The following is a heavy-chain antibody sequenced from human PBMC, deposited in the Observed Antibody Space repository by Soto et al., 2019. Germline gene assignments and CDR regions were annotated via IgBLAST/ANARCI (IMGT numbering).Heavy chain of an antibody. CDR1: GFSFSDYF. D-gene: IGHD5-12*01. V-gene: IGHV1-3*01. J-gene: IGHJ4*02. CDR3: ARDWNSGYDLTFYFDY. CDR2: INAGNGNT. Sequence: ASVKVSCKASGFSFSDYFMHWVRQAPGQRLEWMGWINAGNGNTKYSQKFQGRVTITRDTSASTAYMELSSLRSEDTAVYYCARDWNSGYDLTFYFDYWRKGTLGTVSS.